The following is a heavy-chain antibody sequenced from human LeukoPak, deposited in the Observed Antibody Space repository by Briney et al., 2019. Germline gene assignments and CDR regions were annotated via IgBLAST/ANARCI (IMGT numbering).Heavy chain of an antibody. CDR3: ARGPFYHFAHFDY. J-gene: IGHJ4*02. CDR1: GYTFTSYD. CDR2: MNPNSGNT. Sequence: GASVKVFCKASGYTFTSYDINWVRQATGQGLEWMGWMNPNSGNTGYAQKFQGRVTMTRNTSISTAYMELSSLRSEDTAVYYCARGPFYHFAHFDYWGQGTLVTVSS. V-gene: IGHV1-8*01. D-gene: IGHD3-3*02.